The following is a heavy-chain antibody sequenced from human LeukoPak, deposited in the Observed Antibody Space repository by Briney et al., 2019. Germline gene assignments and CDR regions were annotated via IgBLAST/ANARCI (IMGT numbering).Heavy chain of an antibody. CDR2: ISGSGGST. J-gene: IGHJ4*02. CDR1: GFTFISYG. D-gene: IGHD1-26*01. V-gene: IGHV3-23*01. Sequence: GGSLRLSCAASGFTFISYGMHWVRQAPGKGLEWVSAISGSGGSTYYADSVKGRFTISRDNSKNTLYLQMNSLRAEDTAVYYCAKASGSYWDYFDYWGQGTLVTVSS. CDR3: AKASGSYWDYFDY.